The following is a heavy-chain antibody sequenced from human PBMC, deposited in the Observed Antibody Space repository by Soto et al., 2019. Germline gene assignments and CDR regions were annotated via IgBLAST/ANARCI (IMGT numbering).Heavy chain of an antibody. CDR1: GGSISSYY. CDR3: ARAAGDYYGSGSYYRRQNRFDP. V-gene: IGHV4-4*07. CDR2: IYPSGST. J-gene: IGHJ5*02. Sequence: QVQLQESGPGLVKPSETLSLTCTVSGGSISSYYWSWIRQPAGKGLEWIGRIYPSGSTNYNPSLKSRVTMSVDTSKNQFSLKLSSVTAADTAVYYCARAAGDYYGSGSYYRRQNRFDPWGQGTLVTVSS. D-gene: IGHD3-10*01.